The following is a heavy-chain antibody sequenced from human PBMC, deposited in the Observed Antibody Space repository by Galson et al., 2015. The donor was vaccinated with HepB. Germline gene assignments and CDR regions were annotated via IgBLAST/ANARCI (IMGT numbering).Heavy chain of an antibody. CDR2: ISSSGSYI. V-gene: IGHV3-21*01. J-gene: IGHJ4*02. CDR3: TRDWYDSSGYYYYFDY. CDR1: GFTVSTYS. Sequence: SLRLSCAASGFTVSTYSMNWVRQAPGRGLEWVSSISSSGSYIHYADSVKGRFTISRDNAKNSLYLQMNSLRAEDTAVYYCTRDWYDSSGYYYYFDYWGQGTLVTVSS. D-gene: IGHD3-22*01.